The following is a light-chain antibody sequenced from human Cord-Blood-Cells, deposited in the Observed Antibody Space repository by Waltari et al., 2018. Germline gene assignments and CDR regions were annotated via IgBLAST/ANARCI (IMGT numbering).Light chain of an antibody. CDR2: EVS. CDR1: SNDVGGYNY. CDR3: SSYTSSSTYV. V-gene: IGLV2-14*01. J-gene: IGLJ1*01. Sequence: QSALTQSASVSGSPGQSTTIPCTGTSNDVGGYNYVSWYQQHPGKAPKLMIYEVSNRPSCVSNRFSGSKSGNTASLTISGLQAEDEADYYCSSYTSSSTYVFGTGTKVTVL.